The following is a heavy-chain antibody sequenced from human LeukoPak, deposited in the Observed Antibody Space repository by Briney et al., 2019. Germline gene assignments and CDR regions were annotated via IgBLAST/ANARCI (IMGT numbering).Heavy chain of an antibody. D-gene: IGHD3-3*01. J-gene: IGHJ6*02. V-gene: IGHV3-43*01. CDR3: AKDGDIGYYDFWSGYSPRYYGMDV. Sequence: GGSLRLSCAASGFTFDDYTMHWVRKAPGKGLEWVSLISWDGGSTYYADSVKGRFTISRDNSKNSLYLQMNSLRTEDTALYYCAKDGDIGYYDFWSGYSPRYYGMDVWGQGTTVTVSS. CDR1: GFTFDDYT. CDR2: ISWDGGST.